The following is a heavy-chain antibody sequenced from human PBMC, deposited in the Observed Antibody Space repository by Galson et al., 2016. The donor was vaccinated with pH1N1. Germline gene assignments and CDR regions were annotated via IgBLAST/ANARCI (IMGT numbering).Heavy chain of an antibody. Sequence: SLRLSCAASGFSFSTYGFNWVRQAPGKGLEWVSAISDSGNTTLYADSVKGQFTISRDNSKNTVYLQMNNKRVEDTAVSYCASWAQVKYNSSSSRPKNHFYYVLDVWGQGTTVTVSS. CDR2: ISDSGNTT. J-gene: IGHJ6*02. V-gene: IGHV3-23*01. CDR1: GFSFSTYG. D-gene: IGHD6-6*01. CDR3: ASWAQVKYNSSSSRPKNHFYYVLDV.